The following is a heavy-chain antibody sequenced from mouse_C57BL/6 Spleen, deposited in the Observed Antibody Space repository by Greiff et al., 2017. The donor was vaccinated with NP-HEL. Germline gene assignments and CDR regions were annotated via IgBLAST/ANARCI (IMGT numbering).Heavy chain of an antibody. CDR1: GFNIKDYY. J-gene: IGHJ3*01. CDR3: AGEKVYGYDSWFAY. Sequence: EVKLMESGAELVKPGASVKLSCTASGFNIKDYYMHWVKQRTEQGLEWIGRIDPEDGETKYAPKFQGKATITADTSSNTAYLQLSSLTSEDTAVYYCAGEKVYGYDSWFAYWGQGTLVTVSA. CDR2: IDPEDGET. D-gene: IGHD2-2*01. V-gene: IGHV14-2*01.